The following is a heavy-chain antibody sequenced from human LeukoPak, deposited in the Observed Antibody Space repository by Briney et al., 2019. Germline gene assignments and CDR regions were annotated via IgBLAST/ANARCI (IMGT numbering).Heavy chain of an antibody. V-gene: IGHV3-23*01. CDR2: ITGSGSNT. J-gene: IGHJ4*01. CDR3: AEVESSYCRI. D-gene: IGHD3-10*01. Sequence: GGSLRLSCAASGFTFSSYAMSWVRQPPGKGLEWVSGITGSGSNTYYAGSVRGRFTISRDNSKNSMYLQMSSLRAEDTAIYYCAEVESSYCRIWGQGTLVTVSS. CDR1: GFTFSSYA.